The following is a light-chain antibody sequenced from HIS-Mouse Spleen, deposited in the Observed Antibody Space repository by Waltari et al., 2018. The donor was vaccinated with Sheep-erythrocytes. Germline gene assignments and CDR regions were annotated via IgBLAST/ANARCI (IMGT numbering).Light chain of an antibody. CDR1: SSDVGSSNL. J-gene: IGLJ3*02. CDR2: EGS. CDR3: CSYAGSSTPWV. V-gene: IGLV2-23*01. Sequence: QSALTQPASVSGSPGQSITISCTGTSSDVGSSNLVSWYQQHPGKAPKLMIYEGSKRPSGVSNRFSGSKSGNTASLTISGLLAEDEADYYCCSYAGSSTPWVFGGGTKLTVL.